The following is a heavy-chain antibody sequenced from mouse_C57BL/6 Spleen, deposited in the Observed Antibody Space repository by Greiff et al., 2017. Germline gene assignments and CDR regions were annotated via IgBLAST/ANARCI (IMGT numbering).Heavy chain of an antibody. Sequence: EVQLQQSGPELVKPGASVKISCKASGYSFTDYNMNWVKQSNGKSLEWIGVINPNYGTTSYNQKFKGKATLTVDQSSSTAYMQLNSLTSEDSAFYYCAREDYGSSHWYFDVWGTGTTVTVSS. CDR3: AREDYGSSHWYFDV. J-gene: IGHJ1*03. CDR2: INPNYGTT. V-gene: IGHV1-39*01. D-gene: IGHD1-1*01. CDR1: GYSFTDYN.